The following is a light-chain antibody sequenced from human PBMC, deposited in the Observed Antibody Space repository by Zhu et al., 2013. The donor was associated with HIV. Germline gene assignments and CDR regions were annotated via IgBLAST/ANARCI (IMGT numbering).Light chain of an antibody. CDR1: QSINTA. J-gene: IGKJ3*01. CDR3: HHVNDNPA. CDR2: DAS. Sequence: DIQMTQSPSTLSASVGDRVTITCRASQSINTALAWYQERPGKAPKLLIYDASNLQTGVPSRFSGSGSGTEFALTIYGLQAEDFATYYCHHVNDNPAFGPGTTVDFK. V-gene: IGKV1-5*01.